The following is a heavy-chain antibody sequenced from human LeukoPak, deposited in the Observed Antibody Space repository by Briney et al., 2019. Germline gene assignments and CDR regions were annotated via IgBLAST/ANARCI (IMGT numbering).Heavy chain of an antibody. V-gene: IGHV6-1*01. Sequence: PSQTLSLTCAISGDSVSSNNGAWNWIRQSPSRGLEWLGRTYYRSKWYNDFAPSMQSRITISPDTSKNQFSLQLYSVTPEDTAVYYCARDVGTSGWHTFDYWGQGTLVTVSS. CDR3: ARDVGTSGWHTFDY. CDR2: TYYRSKWYN. CDR1: GDSVSSNNGA. J-gene: IGHJ4*02. D-gene: IGHD6-19*01.